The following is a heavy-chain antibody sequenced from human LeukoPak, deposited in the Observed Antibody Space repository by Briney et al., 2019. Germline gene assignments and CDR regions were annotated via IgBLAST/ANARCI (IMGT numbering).Heavy chain of an antibody. CDR2: IYTSGST. CDR3: ARAGRTYYYDSSGYPPSTTRADV. V-gene: IGHV4-61*02. D-gene: IGHD3-22*01. CDR1: GGSISSGSCY. Sequence: PSETLSLTCTVSGGSISSGSCYWSWIRQPAGKGLEWIGRIYTSGSTNYNPSLKSRVTISVDTSKNQFSLKLSSVTAADTAVYYCARAGRTYYYDSSGYPPSTTRADVWGKGTTVTVSS. J-gene: IGHJ6*04.